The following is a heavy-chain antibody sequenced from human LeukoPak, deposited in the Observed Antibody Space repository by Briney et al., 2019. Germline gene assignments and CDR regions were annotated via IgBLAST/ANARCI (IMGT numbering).Heavy chain of an antibody. CDR2: ISAYSGNT. D-gene: IGHD6-13*01. J-gene: IGHJ6*02. CDR1: GYTFTSYG. V-gene: IGHV1-18*01. Sequence: ASVKVSCTASGYTFTSYGISWVRQAPGQGLEWMGGISAYSGNTNNAQKLQGRVIMTTDTSPSTGYMEMRSLRSDDTAVYYCVRAYSSSWYGFDYYYYYGMDVWGQGTTVTVSS. CDR3: VRAYSSSWYGFDYYYYYGMDV.